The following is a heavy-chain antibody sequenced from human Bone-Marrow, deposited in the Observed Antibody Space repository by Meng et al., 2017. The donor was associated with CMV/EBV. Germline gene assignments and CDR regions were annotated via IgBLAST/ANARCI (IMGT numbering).Heavy chain of an antibody. Sequence: CTVSGGSISSYEWSGIRQPAGKGLEWIGRIYTSGSTNYNPSLKSRVTMSVDTSKNQFSLKLSSVTAADTAVYYCARDLVVAGGYFDYWGQGTLVTVSS. CDR2: IYTSGST. CDR1: GGSISSYE. CDR3: ARDLVVAGGYFDY. V-gene: IGHV4-4*07. D-gene: IGHD6-19*01. J-gene: IGHJ4*02.